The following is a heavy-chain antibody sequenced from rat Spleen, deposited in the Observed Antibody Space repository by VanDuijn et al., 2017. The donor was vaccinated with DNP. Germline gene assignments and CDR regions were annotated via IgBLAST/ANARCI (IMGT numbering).Heavy chain of an antibody. CDR1: GFTFNKYW. CDR2: ITSGDPHA. CDR3: ATFEGRDA. J-gene: IGHJ4*01. Sequence: EVQLVESGGGLVQPGRSLKLSCVGSGFTFNKYWMTWIRQVPGKGLEWIASITSGDPHAYYRDSVKGRFTISRDNAKSTLYLQMDSLRSEDTATYYCATFEGRDAWGRGTSVTVSS. V-gene: IGHV5-31*01. D-gene: IGHD1-11*01.